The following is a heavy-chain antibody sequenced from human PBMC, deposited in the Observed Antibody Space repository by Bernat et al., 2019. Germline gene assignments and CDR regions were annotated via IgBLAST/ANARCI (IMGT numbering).Heavy chain of an antibody. CDR1: GLSFRTCA. CDR2: ITYDGSNK. Sequence: QVQVVESGGGVVQPGRSLRLSCAASGLSFRTCAMHWVRRAPGKGLEWVELITYDGSNKYYADSVKDRFTISRDNSKNTLYLQLNSLRAEDTAVYYCIRENDAFDIWGQGTMVTVSS. CDR3: IRENDAFDI. J-gene: IGHJ3*02. V-gene: IGHV3-30-3*01.